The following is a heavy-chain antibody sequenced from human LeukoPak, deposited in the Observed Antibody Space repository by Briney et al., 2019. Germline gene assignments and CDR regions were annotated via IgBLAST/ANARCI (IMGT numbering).Heavy chain of an antibody. V-gene: IGHV1-46*01. CDR2: INPSGGST. CDR1: GYTFTSYY. D-gene: IGHD4-11*01. Sequence: ASVKVSCKASGYTFTSYYMHWVRQAPGQGREWMGIINPSGGSTSYAQKFQGRVTMTRDTSTSTVYMELSSLRSEDTAVYYCARDSAYSNPPVSGYYGMDVWGQGTTVTVSS. J-gene: IGHJ6*02. CDR3: ARDSAYSNPPVSGYYGMDV.